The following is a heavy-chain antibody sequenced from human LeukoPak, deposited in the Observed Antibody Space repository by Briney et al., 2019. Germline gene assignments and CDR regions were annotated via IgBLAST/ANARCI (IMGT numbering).Heavy chain of an antibody. J-gene: IGHJ4*02. V-gene: IGHV3-15*01. D-gene: IGHD2-21*01. CDR3: TTHPRGAIRY. Sequence: GGSPRLSCAASGFTFSNAWMSWVRQAPGKGLEWVGHIKSKTDGGTTDYAAPVKGRFTISRDDSKNTLYLQMNSLKTEDTAVYYCTTHPRGAIRYWGQGTLVTVSS. CDR2: IKSKTDGGTT. CDR1: GFTFSNAW.